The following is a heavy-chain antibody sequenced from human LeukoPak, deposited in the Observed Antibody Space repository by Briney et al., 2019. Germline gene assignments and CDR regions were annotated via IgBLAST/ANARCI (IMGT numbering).Heavy chain of an antibody. J-gene: IGHJ3*02. Sequence: GASVKVSCKASGYTFTSYGISWVRQAPGQGLEWMGWISAYNGNTNYAQKLQGRVTMTTDTSTSTAYMELRSLRPDDTAVYYCARDSRIVATIGNAFDIWGQGTMVTVSS. V-gene: IGHV1-18*01. D-gene: IGHD5-12*01. CDR1: GYTFTSYG. CDR2: ISAYNGNT. CDR3: ARDSRIVATIGNAFDI.